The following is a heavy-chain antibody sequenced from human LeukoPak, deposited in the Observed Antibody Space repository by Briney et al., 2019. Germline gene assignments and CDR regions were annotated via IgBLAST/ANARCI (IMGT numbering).Heavy chain of an antibody. CDR3: ATDNSYGSGSYYT. CDR2: IKEDGSEK. J-gene: IGHJ4*02. V-gene: IGHV3-7*05. Sequence: PGGSLRLSCAASGFTFSSFWMSWVRQAPGKGLEWVANIKEDGSEKYYVDSVKGRFTISRDDSKNTLYLQMNSLRAEDTAVYYCATDNSYGSGSYYTWGQGTLVTVSS. CDR1: GFTFSSFW. D-gene: IGHD3-10*01.